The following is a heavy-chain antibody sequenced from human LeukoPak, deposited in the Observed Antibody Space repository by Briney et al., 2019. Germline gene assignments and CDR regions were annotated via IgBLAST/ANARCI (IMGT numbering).Heavy chain of an antibody. Sequence: GASVKVSCKASGYTFTSYDINWVRQATGQGLEWMGWMNPNSGNTGYAQKFQGRVTMTRNTSISTAYMELSSLRSDDTAVYYCARGRIVATSTSLAIYWGQGTLVTVSS. CDR3: ARGRIVATSTSLAIY. CDR2: MNPNSGNT. V-gene: IGHV1-8*01. D-gene: IGHD5-12*01. CDR1: GYTFTSYD. J-gene: IGHJ4*02.